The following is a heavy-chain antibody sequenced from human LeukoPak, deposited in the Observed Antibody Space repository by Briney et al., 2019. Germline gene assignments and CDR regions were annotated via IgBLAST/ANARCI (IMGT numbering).Heavy chain of an antibody. CDR3: ARAGTMAAAGTVWFDP. J-gene: IGHJ5*02. CDR2: INHSGST. D-gene: IGHD6-13*01. V-gene: IGHV4-34*01. CDR1: GGSFSGYY. Sequence: PSETLSLTCAVYGGSFSGYYWSWIRQPPGKGLEWIGEINHSGSTNYNPSLKSRVTISVDTSKNQFSLKLSSVTAADTAVYYCARAGTMAAAGTVWFDPWGQGTLVTVSS.